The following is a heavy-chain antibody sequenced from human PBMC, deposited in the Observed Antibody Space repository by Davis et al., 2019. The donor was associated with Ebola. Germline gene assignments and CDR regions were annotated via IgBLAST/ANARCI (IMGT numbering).Heavy chain of an antibody. CDR2: ILPILGAT. Sequence: AASVKVSCKPSGDTFGEYGYNWVRQAPGQRLEWMGRILPILGATNYAQNFQGRVTITADKSTSTVYMELSSLRSEDTAVYYCARGILAEGLDSWGQGTLVTVSS. V-gene: IGHV1-69*04. D-gene: IGHD5-18*01. CDR1: GDTFGEYG. CDR3: ARGILAEGLDS. J-gene: IGHJ4*02.